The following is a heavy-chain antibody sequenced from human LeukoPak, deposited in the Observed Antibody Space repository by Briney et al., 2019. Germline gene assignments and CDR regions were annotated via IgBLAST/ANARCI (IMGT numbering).Heavy chain of an antibody. CDR1: GYTFTSYD. CDR2: MNPNSGNT. CDR3: AREGHGPRGFDY. D-gene: IGHD4-17*01. V-gene: IGHV1-8*03. J-gene: IGHJ4*02. Sequence: GASVKVSCKASGYTFTSYDINWVRQATGQGLEWMGWMNPNSGNTGYAQKFQGRVTITRNTSISTAYMELSSLRSEDTAVYYCAREGHGPRGFDYWGQGTLVTVSS.